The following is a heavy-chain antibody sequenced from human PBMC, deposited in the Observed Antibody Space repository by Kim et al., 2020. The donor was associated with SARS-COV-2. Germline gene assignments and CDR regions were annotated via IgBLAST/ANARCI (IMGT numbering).Heavy chain of an antibody. CDR2: ISYDGSNK. V-gene: IGHV3-30*18. J-gene: IGHJ4*02. CDR1: GFTFSSYG. D-gene: IGHD4-17*01. CDR3: AKDLDYGDYGGYFDY. Sequence: GGSLRLSCAASGFTFSSYGMHWVRQAPGKGLEWVAVISYDGSNKYYADSVKGRFTISRDNSKNTLYLQMNSLRAEDTAVYYCAKDLDYGDYGGYFDYWGQGTLVTVSS.